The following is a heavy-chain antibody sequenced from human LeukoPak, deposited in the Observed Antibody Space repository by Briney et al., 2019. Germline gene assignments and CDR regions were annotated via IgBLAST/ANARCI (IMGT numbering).Heavy chain of an antibody. V-gene: IGHV3-48*01. D-gene: IGHD6-13*01. J-gene: IGHJ3*02. CDR3: ARDTWYCTSWLHAFDM. CDR2: INSNSRSI. Sequence: GGSLRLSCAASGFTFSDYAMTWVRQAPGKGVEWFSFINSNSRSIYYADSVKGRCTTSRANAKNSLYMQMDSLRAEDTGLYYCARDTWYCTSWLHAFDMWGRGTMVTVSS. CDR1: GFTFSDYA.